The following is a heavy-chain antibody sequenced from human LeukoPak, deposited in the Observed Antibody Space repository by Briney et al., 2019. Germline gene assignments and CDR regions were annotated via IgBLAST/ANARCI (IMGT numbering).Heavy chain of an antibody. CDR3: ARGNYDSSGKAQFDF. CDR1: GFTFSSYS. V-gene: IGHV3-21*01. J-gene: IGHJ4*02. D-gene: IGHD3-22*01. Sequence: GGSLRLSCAASGFTFSSYSMDWVRQAPGKGLEWVSSISSSSSYIYYADSVKGRFTISRDNAKNSLYLQMNSLRAEDTAVYYCARGNYDSSGKAQFDFWSQGTLVTVSS. CDR2: ISSSSSYI.